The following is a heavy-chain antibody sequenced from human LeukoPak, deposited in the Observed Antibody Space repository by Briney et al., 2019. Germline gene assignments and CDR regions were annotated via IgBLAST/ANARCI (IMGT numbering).Heavy chain of an antibody. CDR3: ARDSTGVDGMDV. J-gene: IGHJ6*02. CDR1: GGTFSSYA. Sequence: SVKVSCEASGGTFSSYAISWVRQAPGQGLEWMGGIIPIFGTANYAQKFQGRVTITADESTSTAYMELSSLRSEDTAVYYCARDSTGVDGMDVWGQGTTVTVSS. CDR2: IIPIFGTA. D-gene: IGHD2-2*01. V-gene: IGHV1-69*01.